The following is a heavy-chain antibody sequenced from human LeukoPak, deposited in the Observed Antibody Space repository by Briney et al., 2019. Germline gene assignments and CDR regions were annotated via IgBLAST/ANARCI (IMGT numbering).Heavy chain of an antibody. J-gene: IGHJ4*02. CDR1: GFTFSSYW. CDR3: ARGIGSGWYSRASTFDY. D-gene: IGHD6-19*01. Sequence: GGSLRLSCAASGFTFSSYWMSWVRQAPGKGLEWVANIKQDGSEKYYVDSVKGRFTISRDNAKNSLYLQMNSLRAEDTAVYYCARGIGSGWYSRASTFDYWGQGTLVTVSS. CDR2: IKQDGSEK. V-gene: IGHV3-7*01.